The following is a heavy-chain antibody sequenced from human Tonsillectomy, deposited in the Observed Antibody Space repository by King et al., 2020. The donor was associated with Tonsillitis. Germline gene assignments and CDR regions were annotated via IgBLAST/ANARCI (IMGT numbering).Heavy chain of an antibody. CDR3: ARWNWNYGFNSFDI. Sequence: VQLVESGGGLVQPGGSLRLSCAASGFTFSSYDMHWVRQATGKGLEWVSAIGTAGDTYYPGSVKGRFTISRENDKNSLYLQMNSLRAGDTAVYYCARWNWNYGFNSFDIWGQGTMVTVSS. CDR1: GFTFSSYD. CDR2: IGTAGDT. D-gene: IGHD1-7*01. V-gene: IGHV3-13*01. J-gene: IGHJ3*02.